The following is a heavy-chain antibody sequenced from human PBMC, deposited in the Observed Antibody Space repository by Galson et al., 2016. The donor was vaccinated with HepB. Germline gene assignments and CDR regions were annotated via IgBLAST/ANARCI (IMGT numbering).Heavy chain of an antibody. J-gene: IGHJ6*02. CDR1: GFTFSSYA. Sequence: SLRLSCAASGFTFSSYAMHWVRQAPGKGLEWVAVISYDGSNNYYADSVKGRFTISRENSKNTLYLQMNSLRVEDTAVYYCARVMYDLRDYYHYYGMDVWGQGTTVTVS. V-gene: IGHV3-30*04. D-gene: IGHD3-3*01. CDR3: ARVMYDLRDYYHYYGMDV. CDR2: ISYDGSNN.